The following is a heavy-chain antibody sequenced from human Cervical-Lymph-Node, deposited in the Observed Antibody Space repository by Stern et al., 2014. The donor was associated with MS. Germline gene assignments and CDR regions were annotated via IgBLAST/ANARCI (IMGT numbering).Heavy chain of an antibody. D-gene: IGHD2-8*01. V-gene: IGHV3-30*03. CDR2: ISYDGNHK. CDR3: ARDYEDTSMLFDH. J-gene: IGHJ4*02. CDR1: GFTFSSYG. Sequence: QVQLVQSGGAVVQPGRSLRLSCAASGFTFSSYGMHWVRPAPGKGLAWGTVISYDGNHKYYAASVKGRFTISRDNSKNTLHLQMNSVTPDDTAIYYCARDYEDTSMLFDHWGQGTLVTVSS.